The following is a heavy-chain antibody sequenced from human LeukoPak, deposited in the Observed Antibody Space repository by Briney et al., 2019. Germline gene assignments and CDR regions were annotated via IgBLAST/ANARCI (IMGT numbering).Heavy chain of an antibody. CDR1: GGSFSGYY. V-gene: IGHV4-34*01. Sequence: SETLSLTCAVYGGSFSGYYWSWIRQPPGKGLEWIWEINHSGSTNYNPSLKSRVTISVDTSKNQFSLKLSSVTAADTAVYYCARGKWFGESILLSRFRPREYFDYWGQGTLVTVSS. J-gene: IGHJ4*02. CDR3: ARGKWFGESILLSRFRPREYFDY. D-gene: IGHD3-10*01. CDR2: INHSGST.